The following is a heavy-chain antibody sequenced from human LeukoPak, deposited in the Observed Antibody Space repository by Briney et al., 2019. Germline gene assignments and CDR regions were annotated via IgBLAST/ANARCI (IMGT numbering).Heavy chain of an antibody. CDR3: VRGGSYFDY. CDR2: ISLTGGST. D-gene: IGHD3-16*01. Sequence: GGSLRLSCAASGFTFSNYAMSWVRQAPGKGLEWVSIISLTGGSTYYADSVKGRFTISRDNSENTLYLHINSLRAEDTARYYCVRGGSYFDYWGQGTLVAVSS. V-gene: IGHV3-23*01. J-gene: IGHJ4*02. CDR1: GFTFSNYA.